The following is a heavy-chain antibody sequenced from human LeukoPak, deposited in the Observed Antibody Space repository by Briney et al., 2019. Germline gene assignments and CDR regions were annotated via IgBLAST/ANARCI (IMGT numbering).Heavy chain of an antibody. V-gene: IGHV4-38-2*02. CDR2: IYYSGST. D-gene: IGHD3-10*01. CDR1: GYSISSGYY. J-gene: IGHJ6*03. Sequence: SETLSLTCTVSGYSISSGYYWGWIRQPPGKGLEWIGSIYYSGSTYYNPSLKSRVTISVDTSKNQFSLKLSSVTAADTAVYYCARSDVWFGELLPGYYYYYMDVWGKGTTVTVSS. CDR3: ARSDVWFGELLPGYYYYYMDV.